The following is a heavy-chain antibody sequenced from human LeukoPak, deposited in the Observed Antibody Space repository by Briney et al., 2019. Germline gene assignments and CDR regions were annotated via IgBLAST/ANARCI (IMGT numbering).Heavy chain of an antibody. J-gene: IGHJ4*02. V-gene: IGHV3-21*04. D-gene: IGHD3-10*01. CDR1: GFTFRTYT. CDR2: ITRSGSYI. CDR3: ARGGSGPLDY. Sequence: GGSLRLSCAASGFTFRTYTMNWVRQAPGKGLEWVSSITRSGSYIYYADSVKGRFTISRDNAKNSLYLQMNSLRAEDTALYYCARGGSGPLDYWGQGTLVTVSS.